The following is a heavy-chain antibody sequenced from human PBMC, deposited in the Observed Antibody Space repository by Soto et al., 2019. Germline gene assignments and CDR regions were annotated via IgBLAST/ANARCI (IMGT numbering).Heavy chain of an antibody. Sequence: SETLSLTCAVYGGSFSGYYWSWIRQPPGKGLEWIGEINHSGSTNYNPSLKSRVTISVDTSKNQFSLKLSSVTAADTAVYYCARTQPATDTAMVTYYFDYWGQGTLVTVSS. CDR1: GGSFSGYY. CDR3: ARTQPATDTAMVTYYFDY. J-gene: IGHJ4*02. V-gene: IGHV4-34*01. D-gene: IGHD5-18*01. CDR2: INHSGST.